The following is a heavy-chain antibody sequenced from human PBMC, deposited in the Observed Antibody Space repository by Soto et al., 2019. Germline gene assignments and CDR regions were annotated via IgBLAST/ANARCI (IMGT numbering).Heavy chain of an antibody. Sequence: SYTPSLTCTLSDDCVSSYYGGWIRQPPGKGLEWIGSIYHSGSTNYNPSLKSRVTISVDKSKNQFSLKLSSVTAADTAVYYCARRRYGDFEIDYWGQGTLVTVSS. CDR2: IYHSGST. CDR3: ARRRYGDFEIDY. J-gene: IGHJ4*02. V-gene: IGHV4-39*07. CDR1: DDCVSSYY. D-gene: IGHD4-17*01.